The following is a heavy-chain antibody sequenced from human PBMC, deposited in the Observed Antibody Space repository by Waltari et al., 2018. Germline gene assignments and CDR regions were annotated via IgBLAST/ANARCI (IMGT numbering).Heavy chain of an antibody. V-gene: IGHV3-23*01. CDR1: GFTFGCYA. Sequence: EVPLLESGGGLVQSGGSLRLSCLASGFTFGCYAMTWVRQAPGKGLEWVSTITGGGGTTYYADSVKGRFTISRDNSENTMYLQMNSLRGEDTALYYCARNWAGIKQYYFDYWGQGSLVTVSS. CDR2: ITGGGGTT. CDR3: ARNWAGIKQYYFDY. J-gene: IGHJ4*02. D-gene: IGHD6-19*01.